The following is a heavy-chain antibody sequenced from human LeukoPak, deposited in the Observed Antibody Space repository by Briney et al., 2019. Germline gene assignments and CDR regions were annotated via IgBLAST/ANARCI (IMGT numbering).Heavy chain of an antibody. CDR2: ISYDGGSK. V-gene: IGHV3-30*01. CDR3: ARRSMRYFDY. CDR1: GFSFSSYT. Sequence: SGGSLRLSCAASGFSFSSYTMHWVRQAPGKGLEWVGVISYDGGSKSYADFVKGRFTISRDNSKNTLYLQINSLRGEDTAVYYCARRSMRYFDYWGLGSLVTVSS. J-gene: IGHJ4*02.